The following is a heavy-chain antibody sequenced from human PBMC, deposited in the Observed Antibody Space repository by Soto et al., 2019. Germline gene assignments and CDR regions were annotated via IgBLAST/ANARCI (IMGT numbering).Heavy chain of an antibody. CDR2: ISGSGDDT. CDR1: GFTFSNFA. J-gene: IGHJ4*02. V-gene: IGHV3-23*01. D-gene: IGHD1-1*01. CDR3: ANPIPKAGTTFGF. Sequence: QLLESGGGFVQPGGSLRLSCVASGFTFSNFAMAWVRQAPGEGREWVSAISGSGDDTFYADSMKGRFTISRDNSKDTLYLQINSLRAEDTAVYYCANPIPKAGTTFGFWGQGTLVTVSS.